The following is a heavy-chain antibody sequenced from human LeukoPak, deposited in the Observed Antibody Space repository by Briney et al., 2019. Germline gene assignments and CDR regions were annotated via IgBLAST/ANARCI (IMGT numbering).Heavy chain of an antibody. J-gene: IGHJ4*02. V-gene: IGHV4-31*03. CDR2: IYHSGST. D-gene: IGHD3-22*01. CDR3: AIDRSGYYHFDY. Sequence: SETLSLTCTVSGGSIRSGGYYCTWSRQHPGKGLEWIGYIYHSGSTYYNPSLESRVTISVDTSRNQFSLKLNSVTAADTAVYYCAIDRSGYYHFDYWGQGTLVTVSS. CDR1: GGSIRSGGYY.